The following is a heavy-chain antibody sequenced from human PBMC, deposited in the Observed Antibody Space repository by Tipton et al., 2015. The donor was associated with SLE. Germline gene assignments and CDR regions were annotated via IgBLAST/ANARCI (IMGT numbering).Heavy chain of an antibody. V-gene: IGHV3-7*01. CDR2: INQDGSEK. J-gene: IGHJ5*02. CDR1: GFTFSNYW. D-gene: IGHD2-15*01. Sequence: SLRLSCAVSGFTFSNYWMSWFRQAPGKGLEWVANINQDGSEKYYVDSVKGRFTISRDSAKNSLYLQMNSLSAEDTGVYYCAREGCSGGSCYHNSFDPWGKGTLFTVSS. CDR3: AREGCSGGSCYHNSFDP.